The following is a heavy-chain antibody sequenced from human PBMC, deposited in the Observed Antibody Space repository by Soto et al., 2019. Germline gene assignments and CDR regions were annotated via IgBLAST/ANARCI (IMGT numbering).Heavy chain of an antibody. Sequence: PGGSLRLSCAASGFTFSSYSMDWVRQAPGQGLEWISYITTSSHTIYYADSVRGRFTISRDNAKHSLFLQMNSLRDEDTAVYYCSRPGIQLSHDVWGQGTTAPVSS. CDR3: SRPGIQLSHDV. J-gene: IGHJ6*02. V-gene: IGHV3-48*02. CDR2: ITTSSHTI. CDR1: GFTFSSYS. D-gene: IGHD5-18*01.